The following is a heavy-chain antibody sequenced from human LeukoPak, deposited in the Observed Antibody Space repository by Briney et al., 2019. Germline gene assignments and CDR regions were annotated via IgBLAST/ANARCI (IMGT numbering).Heavy chain of an antibody. CDR1: GGSISIYY. V-gene: IGHV4-59*12. Sequence: SETLSLTCTVSGGSISIYYWSWIRQPPGKGLEWIGYIYDSGSTNYNPSLKSRLIISVDTSKNQFSLKLSSVTAADTAVYYCARGGGYSYGYYYYYYMDVWGKGTTVTVSS. CDR2: IYDSGST. D-gene: IGHD5-18*01. CDR3: ARGGGYSYGYYYYYYMDV. J-gene: IGHJ6*03.